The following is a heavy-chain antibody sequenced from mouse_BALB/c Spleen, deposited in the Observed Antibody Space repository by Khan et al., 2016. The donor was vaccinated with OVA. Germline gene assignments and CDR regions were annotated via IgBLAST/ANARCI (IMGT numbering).Heavy chain of an antibody. D-gene: IGHD1-1*02. V-gene: IGHV9-3-1*01. CDR2: INTYTGEP. CDR1: GYTFTNYG. Sequence: QIQLQQSGPELKKPGVTVKISCKASGYTFTNYGMNWVKQAPGKGLKWMGWINTYTGEPTYADDFKGRFAFSLETSASTAYLQISNLTHEDTATXVCERGGYWCFDVWGEGTTVTVSA. J-gene: IGHJ1*01. CDR3: ERGGYWCFDV.